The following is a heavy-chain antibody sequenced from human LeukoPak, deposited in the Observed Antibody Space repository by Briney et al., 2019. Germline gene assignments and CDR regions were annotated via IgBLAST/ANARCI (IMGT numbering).Heavy chain of an antibody. J-gene: IGHJ4*02. CDR3: ARHVLD. CDR2: IYYSGST. CDR1: GGSISSYY. Sequence: SETLSLTCTVSGGSISSYYWSWIRQPPGKGLEWIGYIYYSGSTNYNPSLKSRVTISVDTSKNQFSLKLSSVTAADTAVYYCARHVLDWGQGTLVTVSS. V-gene: IGHV4-59*08.